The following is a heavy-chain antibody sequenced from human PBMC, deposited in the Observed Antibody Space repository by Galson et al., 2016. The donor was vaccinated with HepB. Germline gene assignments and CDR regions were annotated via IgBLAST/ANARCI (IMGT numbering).Heavy chain of an antibody. J-gene: IGHJ5*02. CDR1: GGSISSGGYY. CDR2: ILHSGSI. CDR3: AREWGGGLS. D-gene: IGHD3-16*01. V-gene: IGHV4-31*03. Sequence: TLSLTCIVSGGSISSGGYYWTWIRQHPGKGLEWIGHILHSGSIYYNPSLKSRTTMSLDTSKIQFSLKLSSVTAADTAVYYCAREWGGGLSWGQGTLVTVSS.